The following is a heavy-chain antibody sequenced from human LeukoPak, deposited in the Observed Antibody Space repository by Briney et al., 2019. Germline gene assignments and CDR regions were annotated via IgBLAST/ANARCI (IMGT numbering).Heavy chain of an antibody. J-gene: IGHJ4*02. V-gene: IGHV4-34*01. CDR2: INHSGST. CDR3: ARRTWIQLWLDY. Sequence: PSETLSLTCAVYGGSFSGYYWSWIRQPPGKGLEWIGEINHSGSTNYNPSLKSRVTISVDTSKNQFSLKLSSVTAADTAVYYSARRTWIQLWLDYWGQGTLVTVSS. CDR1: GGSFSGYY. D-gene: IGHD5-18*01.